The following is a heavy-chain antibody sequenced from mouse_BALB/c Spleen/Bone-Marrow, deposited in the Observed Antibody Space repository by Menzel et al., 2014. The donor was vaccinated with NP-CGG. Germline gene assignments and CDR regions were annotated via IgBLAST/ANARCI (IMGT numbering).Heavy chain of an antibody. J-gene: IGHJ3*01. D-gene: IGHD1-1*01. CDR2: ISYEGSN. CDR1: GYSITRCYY. CDR3: ARGFITTVVPFAY. Sequence: EVKLVESGPGLVKPSQSLSLTCSVTGYSITRCYYCNLIRPLPGNILEWMGYISYEGSNNYNPSLKNRISITRDTSKNQFFLKLSSVTTEDTATFYCARGFITTVVPFAYWGQGTLVTVSA. V-gene: IGHV3-6*02.